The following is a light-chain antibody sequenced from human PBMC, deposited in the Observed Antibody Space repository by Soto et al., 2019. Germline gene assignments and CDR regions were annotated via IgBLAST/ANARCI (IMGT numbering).Light chain of an antibody. CDR2: EVT. Sequence: LIQPPSASGSPGQSVTISCTGTRRDIGGYDFVSWYQQHPGKAPKLLISEVTKRPSGVPDRFSGSKSGNTASLTISGLQSDDEADYYCCSFAGGTNVVFGTGTKVTVL. CDR1: RRDIGGYDF. V-gene: IGLV2-8*01. J-gene: IGLJ1*01. CDR3: CSFAGGTNVV.